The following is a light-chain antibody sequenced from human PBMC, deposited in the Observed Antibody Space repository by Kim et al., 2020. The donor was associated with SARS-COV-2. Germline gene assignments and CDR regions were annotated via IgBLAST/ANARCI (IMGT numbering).Light chain of an antibody. J-gene: IGKJ2*01. CDR3: QNFNSAPYT. V-gene: IGKV1-27*01. CDR2: AAS. Sequence: ASVGDRVAIPCRASQGISNFLAWYQQKPGKGPALLISAASTLQSGVPSRFSGSGSGTDFTLTISSLQPEDVATYYCQNFNSAPYTFGQGTKLEI. CDR1: QGISNF.